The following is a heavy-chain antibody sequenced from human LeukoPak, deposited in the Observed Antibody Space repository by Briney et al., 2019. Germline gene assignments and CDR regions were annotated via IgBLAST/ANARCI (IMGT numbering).Heavy chain of an antibody. J-gene: IGHJ3*02. CDR2: INHSGST. CDR3: AREVVVITDDAFDI. V-gene: IGHV4-34*01. Sequence: SETLSLTCAVYGGSFSGYYWSWIRQPPGKGLEWIGEINHSGSTNYNPSLKSRVTISVDTSKNQFSLKLSSVTAADTAVYYCAREVVVITDDAFDIWGQGTMVTVSS. CDR1: GGSFSGYY. D-gene: IGHD3-22*01.